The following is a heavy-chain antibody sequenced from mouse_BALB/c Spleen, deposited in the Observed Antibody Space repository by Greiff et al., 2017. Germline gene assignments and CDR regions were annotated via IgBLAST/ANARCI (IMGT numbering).Heavy chain of an antibody. CDR2: INPGSGGT. Sequence: VKLQESGAELVRPGTSVKVSCKASGYAFTNYLIEWVKQRPGQGLEWIGVINPGSGGTNYNEKFKGKATLTADKSSSTAYMQLSSLTSDDSAVYFCARDDYDYDDGVAYWGQGTLVTVSA. J-gene: IGHJ3*01. CDR1: GYAFTNYL. CDR3: ARDDYDYDDGVAY. V-gene: IGHV1-54*01. D-gene: IGHD2-4*01.